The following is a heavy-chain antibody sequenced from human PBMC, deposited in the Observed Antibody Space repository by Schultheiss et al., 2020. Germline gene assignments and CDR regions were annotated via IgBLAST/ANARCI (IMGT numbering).Heavy chain of an antibody. CDR1: GFTFSSYW. CDR2: INSDGSST. J-gene: IGHJ4*02. CDR3: ARAIHYDFWSGHLDY. Sequence: GGSLRLSCAASGFTFSSYWMHWVRQAPGKGLVWVSRINSDGSSTSYADSVKGRFTISRDNAKNSLYLQMNSLRAEDTAVYYCARAIHYDFWSGHLDYWGQGTLVTVSS. V-gene: IGHV3-74*01. D-gene: IGHD3-3*01.